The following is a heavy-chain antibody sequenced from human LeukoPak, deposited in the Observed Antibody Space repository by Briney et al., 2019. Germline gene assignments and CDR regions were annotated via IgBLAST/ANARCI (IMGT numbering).Heavy chain of an antibody. CDR3: ARMNYYDSSGYSSSAVPPDY. V-gene: IGHV3-33*01. D-gene: IGHD3-22*01. J-gene: IGHJ4*02. CDR1: GFTFSSYG. CDR2: IWYDGSNK. Sequence: GGSLRLSCAASGFTFSSYGMHWVRQAPGKGLEWVAVIWYDGSNKYYADSVKGRFTISRDNSKNTLYLQMNSLRAEDTAVYYCARMNYYDSSGYSSSAVPPDYWGQGTLVTVSS.